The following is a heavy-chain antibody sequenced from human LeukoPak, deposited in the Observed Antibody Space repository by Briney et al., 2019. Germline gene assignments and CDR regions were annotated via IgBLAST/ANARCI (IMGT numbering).Heavy chain of an antibody. V-gene: IGHV4-39*07. D-gene: IGHD4-17*01. CDR1: GGSISISSYY. Sequence: SSETLSLTCTVSGGSISISSYYWGWIRQPPGKGLEWIGSIYYSGSTYYNPSLKSRVTISVDTSKNQFSLKLSSVTAADTAVYYCAPGGDYVVSPYWGQGTLVTVSS. CDR2: IYYSGST. J-gene: IGHJ4*02. CDR3: APGGDYVVSPY.